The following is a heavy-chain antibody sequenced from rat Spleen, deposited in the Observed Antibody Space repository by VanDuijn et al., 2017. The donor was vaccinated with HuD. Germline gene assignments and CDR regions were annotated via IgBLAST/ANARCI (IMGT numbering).Heavy chain of an antibody. V-gene: IGHV5-19*01. CDR3: ATDERSRITRGPYWYFDF. D-gene: IGHD1-4*01. J-gene: IGHJ1*01. CDR1: GFTFSNYG. Sequence: EVQLVESGGGLVQPGRSLKLSCAASGFTFSNYGMHWIRQAPTKGLEWVASISPSGGSTYYRDSVKGRFTISRDNAKSTLYLQMDSLRSEDTATYYCATDERSRITRGPYWYFDFWGPGTMVTVSS. CDR2: ISPSGGST.